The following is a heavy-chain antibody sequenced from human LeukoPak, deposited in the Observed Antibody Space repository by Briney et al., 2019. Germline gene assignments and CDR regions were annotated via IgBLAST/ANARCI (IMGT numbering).Heavy chain of an antibody. J-gene: IGHJ4*02. D-gene: IGHD3-22*01. V-gene: IGHV3-66*01. CDR1: GFTVSSNY. CDR3: AKDQGYYYDSSGPVGY. CDR2: IYSGGST. Sequence: GGSLRLSCAASGFTVSSNYMSWVRQAPGKGLEWVSVIYSGGSTYYADSVKGRFTISRDNSKNTLYLQMNSLRAEDTAVYYCAKDQGYYYDSSGPVGYWGQGTLVTVSS.